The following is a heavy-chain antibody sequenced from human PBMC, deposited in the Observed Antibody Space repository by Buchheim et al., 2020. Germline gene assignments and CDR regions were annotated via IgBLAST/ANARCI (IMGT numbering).Heavy chain of an antibody. CDR3: ARDKVPSYSGYDWARYYYYGMDV. J-gene: IGHJ6*02. CDR1: GFTFSDYY. D-gene: IGHD5-12*01. CDR2: ISSSGSTI. V-gene: IGHV3-11*01. Sequence: QVQLVESGGGLVKPGGSLRLSCAASGFTFSDYYMSWIRQAPGKGLEWVSYISSSGSTIYYADSVKGRFTISRDHAKNSLYLQMNSLRAEDTAVYYCARDKVPSYSGYDWARYYYYGMDVWGQGTT.